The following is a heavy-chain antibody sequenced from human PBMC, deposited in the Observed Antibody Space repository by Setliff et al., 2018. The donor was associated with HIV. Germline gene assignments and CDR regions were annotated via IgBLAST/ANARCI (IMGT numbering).Heavy chain of an antibody. V-gene: IGHV3-48*04. Sequence: LRLSCAASGFTFSSYSMNWVRQAPGKGLEWLSYISSSGNTIYYTDSLKGRFTISRDNARSSLYLEMNSLRAEDTAVYYCARDRGKSGGVLPGWFDSWGQGTLVTVSS. J-gene: IGHJ5*01. D-gene: IGHD2-15*01. CDR3: ARDRGKSGGVLPGWFDS. CDR2: ISSSGNTI. CDR1: GFTFSSYS.